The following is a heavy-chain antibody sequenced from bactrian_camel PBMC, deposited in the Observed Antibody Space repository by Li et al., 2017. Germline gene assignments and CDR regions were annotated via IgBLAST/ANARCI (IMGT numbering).Heavy chain of an antibody. CDR3: AAGSDWASLATTEYEH. J-gene: IGHJ4*01. CDR1: GFGSNQPC. Sequence: HVQLVESGGGSVQAVGSLELSCSYSGFGSNQPCMGWFRQAPGKEREGIAVIDSIDKRTSSESLEGRFTISRDRAKNVLYLRSDSLKPDDTGMYYCAAGSDWASLATTEYEHWGQGTQVTVS. CDR2: IDSIDKRT. D-gene: IGHD4*01. V-gene: IGHV3S63*01.